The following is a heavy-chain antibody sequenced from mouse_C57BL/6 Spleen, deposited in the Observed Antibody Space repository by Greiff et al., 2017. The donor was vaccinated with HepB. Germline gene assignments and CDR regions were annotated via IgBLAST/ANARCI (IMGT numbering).Heavy chain of an antibody. V-gene: IGHV5-9*01. Sequence: EVKLMESGGGLVKPGGSLKLSCAASGFTFSSYTMSWVRQTPEKRLEWVATISGGGGNTYYPDSVKGRSTISRDNAKNTLYLQMSSLRSEDTALYYCARPPFYGSSYVYWYFDVWGTGTTVTVSS. CDR1: GFTFSSYT. J-gene: IGHJ1*03. CDR2: ISGGGGNT. D-gene: IGHD1-1*01. CDR3: ARPPFYGSSYVYWYFDV.